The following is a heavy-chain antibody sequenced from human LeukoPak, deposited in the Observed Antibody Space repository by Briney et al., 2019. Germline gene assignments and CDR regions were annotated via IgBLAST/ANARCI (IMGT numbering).Heavy chain of an antibody. V-gene: IGHV4-39*07. D-gene: IGHD3-10*01. CDR3: ARAARRYYGSGSPPSGVPYYYYYMDV. CDR2: IYYSGST. J-gene: IGHJ6*03. CDR1: GGSISSSSYY. Sequence: PSETLSLTCTVSGGSISSSSYYWGWIRQPPGKGLEWIGSIYYSGSTYYNPSLKSRVTISVDTSKNQFSLKLSSVTAADTAVYYCARAARRYYGSGSPPSGVPYYYYYMDVWGKGTTVTVSS.